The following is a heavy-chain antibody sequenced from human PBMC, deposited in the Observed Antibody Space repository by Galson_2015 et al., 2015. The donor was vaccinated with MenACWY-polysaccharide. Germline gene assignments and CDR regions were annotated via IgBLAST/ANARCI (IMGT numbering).Heavy chain of an antibody. Sequence: SLRLSCAASGFTFSNYWMSWVRQAPGKGLEWVANIKQDGSEKYYVDSVKGRFTISRDNAKNSLYLRMNSLRAEDTAMYYCESQTWTGYFDYWGQGILVTVSS. D-gene: IGHD3-10*01. V-gene: IGHV3-7*03. CDR1: GFTFSNYW. CDR2: IKQDGSEK. J-gene: IGHJ4*02. CDR3: ESQTWTGYFDY.